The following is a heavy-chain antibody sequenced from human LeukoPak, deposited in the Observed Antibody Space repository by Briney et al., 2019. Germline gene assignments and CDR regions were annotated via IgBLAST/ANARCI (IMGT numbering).Heavy chain of an antibody. D-gene: IGHD3-10*01. CDR1: GFTVSGNY. V-gene: IGHV3-53*04. CDR3: ARNYGSGSYYSLYYFDY. J-gene: IGHJ4*02. Sequence: GGSLRLSCAASGFTVSGNYMSWVRQAPGKGLEWVSVIYSGGSTYYADSVKGRFTISRHNSKNTLYLQMNSLRAEDTAVYYCARNYGSGSYYSLYYFDYWGQGTLVTVSS. CDR2: IYSGGST.